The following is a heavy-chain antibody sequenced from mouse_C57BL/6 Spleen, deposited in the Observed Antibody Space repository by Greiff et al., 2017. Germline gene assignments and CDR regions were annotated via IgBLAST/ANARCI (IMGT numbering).Heavy chain of an antibody. CDR2: IYPGSGNT. D-gene: IGHD2-1*01. J-gene: IGHJ3*01. CDR3: AREGFYGNSFAY. Sequence: VQLQQSGAELVRPGASVKLSCKASGYTFTDYYINWVKQRPGQGLEWIARIYPGSGNTYYNEKFKGKATLTAEKSSSTAYMQLSSLTSEDSAVYFCAREGFYGNSFAYWGQGTLVTVSA. V-gene: IGHV1-76*01. CDR1: GYTFTDYY.